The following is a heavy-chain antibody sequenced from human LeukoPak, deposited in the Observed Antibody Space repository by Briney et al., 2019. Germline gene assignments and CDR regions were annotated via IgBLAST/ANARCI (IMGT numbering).Heavy chain of an antibody. D-gene: IGHD5-18*01. CDR2: RNPNSGGT. CDR3: ARSSGDPARGCSYGQSPNWFDP. J-gene: IGHJ5*02. V-gene: IGHV1-2*02. CDR1: GYTFTGNY. Sequence: ASVKVSCKASGYTFTGNYMHWVRHGPRQGLEWMRWRNPNSGGTNYAQKFQGRVTMITDTSISTAYMELSRLRSDDTAVYYCARSSGDPARGCSYGQSPNWFDPWGQGTLVTVSS.